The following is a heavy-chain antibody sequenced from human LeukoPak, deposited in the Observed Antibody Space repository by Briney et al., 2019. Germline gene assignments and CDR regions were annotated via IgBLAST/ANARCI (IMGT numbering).Heavy chain of an antibody. J-gene: IGHJ6*03. D-gene: IGHD6-19*01. CDR2: IKQDGSEK. CDR3: ARGDSSGWYSYYYYMDV. Sequence: GGSLRLSCAASGFTFSSYWMSWVRQAPGKGLEWVANIKQDGSEKYYVDSVKGRFTISRDSAKNSLYLQMNSLRAEDTAVYYCARGDSSGWYSYYYYMDVWGKGTTVTISS. CDR1: GFTFSSYW. V-gene: IGHV3-7*01.